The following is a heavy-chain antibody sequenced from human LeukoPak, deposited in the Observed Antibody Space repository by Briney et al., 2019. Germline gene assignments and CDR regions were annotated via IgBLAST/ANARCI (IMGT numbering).Heavy chain of an antibody. D-gene: IGHD1-26*01. CDR3: ARVGATRGNY. CDR1: GHTLSESS. J-gene: IGHJ4*02. V-gene: IGHV1-24*01. CDR2: FDPEDGET. Sequence: ASVKVSCKVSGHTLSESSMHWVRQAPGKGLEWMGGFDPEDGETIYEEKFQGRVTMTEDTSTDTAYMELNSLRSEDTAVYYCARVGATRGNYWGQGTLVTVSS.